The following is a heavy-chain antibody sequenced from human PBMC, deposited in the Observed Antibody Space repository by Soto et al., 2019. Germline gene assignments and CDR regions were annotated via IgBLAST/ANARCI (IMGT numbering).Heavy chain of an antibody. CDR3: ARDDIPGRAVAIYGMDV. J-gene: IGHJ6*02. Sequence: QVQLVESGGGVVQPGRSLRLSCAASGFTFSNYGMHWVRPAPGKGLEWVAVIRYDGSNEYYADSVKGRFTISRDNSKNTLYLQMNSLRAEDTAVYYCARDDIPGRAVAIYGMDVWGQGTTVTVSS. CDR1: GFTFSNYG. CDR2: IRYDGSNE. D-gene: IGHD6-19*01. V-gene: IGHV3-33*01.